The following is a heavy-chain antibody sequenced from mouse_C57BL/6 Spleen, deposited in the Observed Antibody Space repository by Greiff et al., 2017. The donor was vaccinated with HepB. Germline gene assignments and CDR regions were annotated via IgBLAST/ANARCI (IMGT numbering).Heavy chain of an antibody. CDR2: IWRGGST. CDR1: GFSLTSYG. V-gene: IGHV2-5*01. Sequence: QVQLKESGPGLVQPSQSLSITCTVSGFSLTSYGVHWVRQSPGKGLEWLGVIWRGGSTDYNAAFMSRLSITKDNSKSQVFFKMNSLQADDTAIYYCAKTSSMITDAMDYWGQGTSVTVSS. J-gene: IGHJ4*01. CDR3: AKTSSMITDAMDY. D-gene: IGHD2-4*01.